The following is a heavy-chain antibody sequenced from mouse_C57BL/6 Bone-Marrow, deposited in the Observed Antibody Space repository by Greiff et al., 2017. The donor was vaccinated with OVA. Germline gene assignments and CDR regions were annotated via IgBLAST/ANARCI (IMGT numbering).Heavy chain of an antibody. CDR1: GYSITSGYY. CDR2: ISYDGSN. Sequence: EVHLVESGPGLVKPSQSLSLTCSVTGYSITSGYYWNWIRQFPGNKLEWMGYISYDGSNNYNPSLKNRISITRDTSKNQFFLKLNSVTTEDTATYYCARDYDDGAWFAYWGQGTLVTVSA. V-gene: IGHV3-6*01. J-gene: IGHJ3*01. CDR3: ARDYDDGAWFAY. D-gene: IGHD2-12*01.